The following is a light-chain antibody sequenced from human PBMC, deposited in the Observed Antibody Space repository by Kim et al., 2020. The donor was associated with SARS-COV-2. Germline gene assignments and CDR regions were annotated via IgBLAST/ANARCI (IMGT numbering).Light chain of an antibody. J-gene: IGKJ1*01. CDR3: QQYNSAPWT. CDR2: DAS. CDR1: QVISNY. V-gene: IGKV1-27*01. Sequence: DIPLTQSPSSLSASVGDGVTFTCRANQVISNYLTWYQQKPGKPPKLLIYDASVLPSGVPSRFSGSRSGTDFTLTVTSLQPEDVATYYCQQYNSAPWTFGQGTKVDIK.